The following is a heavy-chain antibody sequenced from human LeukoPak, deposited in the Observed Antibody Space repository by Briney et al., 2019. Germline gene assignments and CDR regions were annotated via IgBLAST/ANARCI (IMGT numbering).Heavy chain of an antibody. CDR1: GGSISSYY. J-gene: IGHJ5*02. CDR2: VYYSGTT. D-gene: IGHD3-10*01. V-gene: IGHV4-59*01. Sequence: SETLSLTCTVSGGSISSYYWSWIRQPPGMGLEWIGFVYYSGTTNYNPSLKSRVTMSVDTSNNRFSLKLSSVTAADTALYYCARDAGGSGSYYNWFDPWGQGTLVTVSS. CDR3: ARDAGGSGSYYNWFDP.